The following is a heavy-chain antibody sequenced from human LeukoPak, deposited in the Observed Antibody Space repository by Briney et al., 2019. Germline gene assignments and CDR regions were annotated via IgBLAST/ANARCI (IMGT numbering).Heavy chain of an antibody. V-gene: IGHV3-15*01. CDR3: TTGQVVVAATRSGD. J-gene: IGHJ4*02. CDR2: IKSKTDGGTT. CDR1: GFTFSSYA. Sequence: GGSLRLSCAASGFTFSSYAMSWVRQAPGKGLEWVGRIKSKTDGGTTDYAAPVKGRFTISRDDSKNTLYLQMNSLKTEDTAVYYCTTGQVVVAATRSGDWGQGTLVTVSS. D-gene: IGHD2-15*01.